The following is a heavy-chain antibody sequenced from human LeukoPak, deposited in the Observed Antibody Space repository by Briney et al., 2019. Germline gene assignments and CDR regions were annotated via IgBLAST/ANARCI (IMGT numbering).Heavy chain of an antibody. V-gene: IGHV1-69*04. Sequence: SVKVSCKASGGTFSSYTISWVRQAPGQGLEWMGRIIPILGIANYAQKFQGRVTITADKSTSTAYMELSSLRSEDTAVYYCARENAGTTSPDYYYYYYGMGVWGQGTTVTVSS. CDR1: GGTFSSYT. CDR2: IIPILGIA. J-gene: IGHJ6*02. D-gene: IGHD1-7*01. CDR3: ARENAGTTSPDYYYYYYGMGV.